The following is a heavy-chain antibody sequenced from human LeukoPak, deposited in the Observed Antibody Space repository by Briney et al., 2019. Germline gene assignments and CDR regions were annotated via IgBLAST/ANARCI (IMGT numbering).Heavy chain of an antibody. D-gene: IGHD3-10*01. V-gene: IGHV4-34*01. Sequence: PSETLSLTCAVYGGSFSGYYWSWIRQPPGKGLEWIGEINHSGSTNYNPSLKSRVTISVDTSKNQFSLKLSSVTAADTAVYYCARQSRFGELFHWFDPWGQGTLVTVSS. CDR2: INHSGST. J-gene: IGHJ5*02. CDR1: GGSFSGYY. CDR3: ARQSRFGELFHWFDP.